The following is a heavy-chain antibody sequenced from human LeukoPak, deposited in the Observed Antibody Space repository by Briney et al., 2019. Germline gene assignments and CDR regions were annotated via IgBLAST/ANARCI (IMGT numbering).Heavy chain of an antibody. Sequence: SVKVSCKASGDTFSSYAISWVRQAPGQGLEWMGRIIPILGIANYAQKFQGRVTITADKSTSTAYMELSSLRSEDTAVYYCAIGSRHSCDYWGQRTLVTVSS. V-gene: IGHV1-69*04. CDR3: AIGSRHSCDY. CDR2: IIPILGIA. D-gene: IGHD1-26*01. J-gene: IGHJ4*02. CDR1: GDTFSSYA.